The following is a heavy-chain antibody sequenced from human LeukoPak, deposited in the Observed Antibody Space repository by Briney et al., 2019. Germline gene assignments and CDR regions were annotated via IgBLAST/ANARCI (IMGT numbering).Heavy chain of an antibody. V-gene: IGHV3-30-3*01. Sequence: PGGSLRLSCAASGFTFSSYAMHWVRQAPGKGLEWVAVISYDGSNKYYADSVKGRFTISRDNSKNTLYLQMNSLRAEDTAVYYCARSNVNEPFYFDYWGQGTLVTVSS. CDR2: ISYDGSNK. J-gene: IGHJ4*02. CDR1: GFTFSSYA. CDR3: ARSNVNEPFYFDY. D-gene: IGHD1-1*01.